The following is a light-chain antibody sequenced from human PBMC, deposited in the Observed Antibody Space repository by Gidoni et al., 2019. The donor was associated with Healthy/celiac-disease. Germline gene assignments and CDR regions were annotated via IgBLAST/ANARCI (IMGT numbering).Light chain of an antibody. V-gene: IGKV1-33*01. J-gene: IGKJ5*01. Sequence: DIQMTQSPSYLSASVGDRVTITCQASQDISKYLNWYQQKPGKAPKLLIYDASNLETGVPSRFSGSGSGTDFTFTISSLQPEDIATYYCQQYDNLPITFGQGTRLEIK. CDR3: QQYDNLPIT. CDR1: QDISKY. CDR2: DAS.